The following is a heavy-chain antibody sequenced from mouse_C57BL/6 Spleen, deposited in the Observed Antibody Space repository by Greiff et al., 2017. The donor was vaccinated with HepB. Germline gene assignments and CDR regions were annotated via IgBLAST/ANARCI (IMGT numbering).Heavy chain of an antibody. J-gene: IGHJ1*03. CDR1: GYSITSGYY. Sequence: EVQRVESGPGLVKPSQSLSLTCSVTGYSITSGYYWNWIRQFPGNKLEWMGYISYDGSNNYNPSLKNRISITRDTSKNQFFLKLNSVTAEDTAKYYCAKGDYDYGDWYFDVWGTGTTVTVSS. CDR2: ISYDGSN. CDR3: AKGDYDYGDWYFDV. V-gene: IGHV3-6*01. D-gene: IGHD2-4*01.